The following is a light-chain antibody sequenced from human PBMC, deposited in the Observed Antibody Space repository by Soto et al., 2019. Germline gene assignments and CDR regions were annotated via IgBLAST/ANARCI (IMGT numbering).Light chain of an antibody. CDR2: LGS. J-gene: IGKJ1*01. Sequence: DRVMNQSPRSLPVTPGEPSYISCRSSQSSLHSNGYNYLDWYLQKTGQSPQLLIYLGSNRASGIPERFSRSGSGTDFRVKISRVDAEDVGVYYCMQALQLPPTFGQGTKVELQ. V-gene: IGKV2-28*01. CDR1: QSSLHSNGYNY. CDR3: MQALQLPPT.